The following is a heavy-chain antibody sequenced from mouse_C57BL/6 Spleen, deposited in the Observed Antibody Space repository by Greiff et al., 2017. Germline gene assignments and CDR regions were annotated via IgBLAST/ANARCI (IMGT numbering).Heavy chain of an antibody. Sequence: EVQLQQSGPVLVKPGASVKMSCKASGYTFTDYYMNWVKQSHGKSLEWIGVINPYNGGTSYNQKFKGKATLTVDKSSSTAYMELNSLTSEDSAVYYCARRGGLRPYAMDYWGQGTSVTVSS. J-gene: IGHJ4*01. CDR2: INPYNGGT. D-gene: IGHD2-4*01. CDR3: ARRGGLRPYAMDY. V-gene: IGHV1-19*01. CDR1: GYTFTDYY.